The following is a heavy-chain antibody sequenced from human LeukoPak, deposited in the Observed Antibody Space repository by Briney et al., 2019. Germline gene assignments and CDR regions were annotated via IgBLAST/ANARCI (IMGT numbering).Heavy chain of an antibody. V-gene: IGHV4-30-2*01. CDR2: IDHSGST. J-gene: IGHJ5*02. CDR1: GGSISSGGYY. Sequence: SQTLSLTCTVSGGSISSGGYYWSWIRQPPGKGLEWIGYIDHSGSTYYNPSLKSRVTISVDTSKNQFSLKLSSVTAADTAVYYCARARRITMVRGVSYWFDPWGQGTLVTVSS. CDR3: ARARRITMVRGVSYWFDP. D-gene: IGHD3-10*01.